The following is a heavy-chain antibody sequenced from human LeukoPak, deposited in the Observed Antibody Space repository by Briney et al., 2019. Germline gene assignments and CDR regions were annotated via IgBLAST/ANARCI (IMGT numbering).Heavy chain of an antibody. D-gene: IGHD4-17*01. Sequence: ASVNDSCKASGYTFTSDRISWVRQAPGQGLAWMGWISAYNGNENYAQKLQGRVTMTTDTSTNTAYMELRSLRSDNTAVYYCARDVATVTTRSPFDYWGQGALVNVSS. CDR2: ISAYNGNE. CDR3: ARDVATVTTRSPFDY. V-gene: IGHV1-18*01. J-gene: IGHJ4*02. CDR1: GYTFTSDR.